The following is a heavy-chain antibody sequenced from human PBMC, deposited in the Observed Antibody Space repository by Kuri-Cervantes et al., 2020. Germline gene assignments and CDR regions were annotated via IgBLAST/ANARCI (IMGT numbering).Heavy chain of an antibody. D-gene: IGHD6-13*01. CDR3: ARGGTGAAAGTGWFDP. V-gene: IGHV4-31*03. CDR1: GGSIRSGGYY. Sequence: LRLSCTVSGGSIRSGGYYWSWIRQHPGKGLEWIGYIYYSGSTYYNPSLKSRVTISVDTSKNQFSLKLSSVTAADTAVYYCARGGTGAAAGTGWFDPWGQGTLVTVSS. CDR2: IYYSGST. J-gene: IGHJ5*02.